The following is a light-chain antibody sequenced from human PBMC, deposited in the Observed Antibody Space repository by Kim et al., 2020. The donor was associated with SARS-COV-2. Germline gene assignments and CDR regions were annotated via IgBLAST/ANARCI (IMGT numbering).Light chain of an antibody. V-gene: IGKV3-11*01. CDR2: DAS. Sequence: SLSPGESATLSCRASQSISSDLAWYQQIPGQPPRLLIWDASNRATGIPARFSGSGSGTDFTLTISSLEPEDFAVYYCLQRRDWPLTFGGGTKLEI. CDR1: QSISSD. J-gene: IGKJ4*01. CDR3: LQRRDWPLT.